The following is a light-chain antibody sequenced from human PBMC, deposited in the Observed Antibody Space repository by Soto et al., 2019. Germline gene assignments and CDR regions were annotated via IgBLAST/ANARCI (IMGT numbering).Light chain of an antibody. CDR1: QSVSSSY. CDR2: GAS. Sequence: EIVLTQSPGTLSLSPVERATLSCMASQSVSSSYLAWYQQKPGQAPRLLIYGASSRATGIPDRFSGSGSGTDFTLTISSLEHEDFAVYYCQKYVSSPWAFGQGTPVGI. V-gene: IGKV3-20*01. CDR3: QKYVSSPWA. J-gene: IGKJ1*01.